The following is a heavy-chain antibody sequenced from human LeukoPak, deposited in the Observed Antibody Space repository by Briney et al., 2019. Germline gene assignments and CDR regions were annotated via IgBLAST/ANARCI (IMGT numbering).Heavy chain of an antibody. D-gene: IGHD5-12*01. CDR3: ATDSSGYDWADY. CDR2: FDPEDGET. J-gene: IGHJ4*02. V-gene: IGHV1-24*01. Sequence: ASVKVSCEVSGHALIDLSKHWVRQAPGKGLERMGGFDPEDGETIYAQKFQGRVTMTEDTSTDTAYMELSSLRSEDTAVYYCATDSSGYDWADYWGQGTLVTVSS. CDR1: GHALIDLS.